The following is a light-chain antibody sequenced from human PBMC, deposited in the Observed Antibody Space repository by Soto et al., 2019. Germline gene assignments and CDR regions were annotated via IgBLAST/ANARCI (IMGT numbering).Light chain of an antibody. J-gene: IGLJ1*01. CDR2: EVS. Sequence: QLVLTQPASVSGSPGQSITISCTGTSSDVGDYNYVSWYQQYPGKAPKLTIYEVSNRPSGVSNRFSGSKSGNTASLTISGLQAEDEADYYCSSYTSSSTPYVFGTGTKLTVL. CDR3: SSYTSSSTPYV. V-gene: IGLV2-14*01. CDR1: SSDVGDYNY.